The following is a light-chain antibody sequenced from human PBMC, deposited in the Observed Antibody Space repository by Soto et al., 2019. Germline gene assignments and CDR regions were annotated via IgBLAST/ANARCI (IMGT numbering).Light chain of an antibody. CDR3: QQANSFPFT. CDR1: QGIGNA. J-gene: IGKJ5*01. V-gene: IGKV1-6*01. Sequence: AIQMTQSPSSLSASVGDRVTISCRASQGIGNALGWYQQKPGKAPKVLIYGTSTLQSGVPSRFSGAGSGTSFTLTINGLQPEDFATYYCQQANSFPFTFGQGTRLEIK. CDR2: GTS.